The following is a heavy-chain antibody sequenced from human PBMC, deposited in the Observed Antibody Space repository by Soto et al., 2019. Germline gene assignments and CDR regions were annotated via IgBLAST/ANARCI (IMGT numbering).Heavy chain of an antibody. D-gene: IGHD6-19*01. J-gene: IGHJ3*02. Sequence: EVQLVESGGGLVKPGGSLRLSCAASGFTFSSYSMNWVRQAPGKGLEWVSSISSSSSYIYYADSVKGRFTISRDNAKNSLYLQMNRLRAEDTAVYYCARVGRVAGRPFDAFDIWGQGTMVTVSS. CDR1: GFTFSSYS. CDR2: ISSSSSYI. V-gene: IGHV3-21*01. CDR3: ARVGRVAGRPFDAFDI.